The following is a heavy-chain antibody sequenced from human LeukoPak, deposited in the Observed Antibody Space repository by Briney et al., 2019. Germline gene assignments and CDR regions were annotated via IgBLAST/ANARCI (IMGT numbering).Heavy chain of an antibody. V-gene: IGHV3-21*01. CDR3: ARESYGDHSWDY. J-gene: IGHJ4*02. Sequence: GGSLRLSCAASGFTFSSYSMNWVRQAPGKGLEWVSSISSSSSYIYYADSVKGRFTISRDNAKNSLYLQMNSLRAGDTAVYYCARESYGDHSWDYWGQGTLVTVSS. CDR1: GFTFSSYS. CDR2: ISSSSSYI. D-gene: IGHD4-17*01.